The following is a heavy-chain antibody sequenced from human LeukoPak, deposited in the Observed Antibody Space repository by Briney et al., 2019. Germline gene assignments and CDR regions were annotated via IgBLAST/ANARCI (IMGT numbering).Heavy chain of an antibody. CDR2: INPNSGGT. D-gene: IGHD3-10*01. CDR3: ARDTRRFGEPRSNNWFDP. CDR1: GYTFTGYY. J-gene: IGHJ5*02. V-gene: IGHV1-2*02. Sequence: GASVKVSCKASGYTFTGYYMHWVRQAPGQGLEWMGWINPNSGGTNYAQKFQGRVTMTRDTSISTAYMELSRLRSDDTAVYYCARDTRRFGEPRSNNWFDPWGQGTLVTVSS.